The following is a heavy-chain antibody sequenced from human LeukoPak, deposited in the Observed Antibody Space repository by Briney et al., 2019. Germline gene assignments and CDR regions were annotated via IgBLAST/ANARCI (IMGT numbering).Heavy chain of an antibody. Sequence: GGSLRLSCAASGFTCSSYGMHWVRQAPGKGLEWVSYISSSGSTIYYADSVKGRFTISRDNAKNSLYLQMNSLRADDTAVYYCTRERQEMAADCFDYWGQGTLVTVSS. CDR1: GFTCSSYG. D-gene: IGHD5-24*01. CDR3: TRERQEMAADCFDY. CDR2: ISSSGSTI. J-gene: IGHJ4*02. V-gene: IGHV3-48*04.